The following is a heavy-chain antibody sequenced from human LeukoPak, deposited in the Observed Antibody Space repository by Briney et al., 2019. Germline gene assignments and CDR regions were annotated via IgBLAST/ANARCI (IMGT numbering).Heavy chain of an antibody. D-gene: IGHD5-12*01. J-gene: IGHJ3*02. V-gene: IGHV3-21*01. Sequence: GGSLRLSCAASGFTFSSYSMNWVRQAPGKGLEWVSSISSSSSYIYYADSVKGRFTISRDNAKNSLYLQMNSLRAEDTAVYYCARDSIRGYSGYDSPNDAFDIWGQGTMVTVSS. CDR1: GFTFSSYS. CDR2: ISSSSSYI. CDR3: ARDSIRGYSGYDSPNDAFDI.